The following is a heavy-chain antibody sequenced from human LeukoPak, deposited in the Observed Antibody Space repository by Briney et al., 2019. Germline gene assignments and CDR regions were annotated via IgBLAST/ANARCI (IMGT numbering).Heavy chain of an antibody. CDR3: ARILDYYDSSGYHDAFDI. V-gene: IGHV3-21*01. Sequence: GGSLRLSCAASGFTFSSYSMNWVRQAPGKGLEWVSSISSSSSYIYYADSVKGRFTISRDNAKNSLYLQMNSLRAEDTAVYYCARILDYYDSSGYHDAFDIWGQGTMVTVSS. J-gene: IGHJ3*02. D-gene: IGHD3-22*01. CDR1: GFTFSSYS. CDR2: ISSSSSYI.